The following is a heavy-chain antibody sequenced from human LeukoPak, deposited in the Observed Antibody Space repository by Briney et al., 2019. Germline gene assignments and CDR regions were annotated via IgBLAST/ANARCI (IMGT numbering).Heavy chain of an antibody. Sequence: SETLSLTCTVSGGSISSHYWSWIRQPPGKGLEWIGYIYYSGSTNYNPSLKSRVTISVDTSKNQFSLKLSSVTAADTAVYYCARDSYDILTRYWTGWFDPWGQGTLVTVSS. CDR3: ARDSYDILTRYWTGWFDP. J-gene: IGHJ5*02. CDR1: GGSISSHY. V-gene: IGHV4-59*11. CDR2: IYYSGST. D-gene: IGHD3-9*01.